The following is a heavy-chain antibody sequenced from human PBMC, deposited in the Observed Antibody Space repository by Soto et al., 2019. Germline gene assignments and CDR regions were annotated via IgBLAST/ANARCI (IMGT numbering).Heavy chain of an antibody. V-gene: IGHV3-30*01. CDR1: GFTFSSYA. CDR3: ARETYYDFWSGPYYGMDV. J-gene: IGHJ6*02. D-gene: IGHD3-3*01. Sequence: PGGSLRLSCAASGFTFSSYAMHWVRQATGKGLEWVAVISYDGSNKYYADSVKGRFTISRDNSKNTLYLQMNSLRAEDTAVYYFARETYYDFWSGPYYGMDVWGQGTTVTVSS. CDR2: ISYDGSNK.